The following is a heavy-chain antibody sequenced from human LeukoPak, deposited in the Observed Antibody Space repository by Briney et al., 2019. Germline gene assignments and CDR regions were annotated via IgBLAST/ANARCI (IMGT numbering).Heavy chain of an antibody. V-gene: IGHV1-69*04. CDR3: ARAMGDRNDYGDYWFDP. D-gene: IGHD4-17*01. CDR2: IIPILGIA. Sequence: SVKVSCKASGGTFSSYAISRVRQAPGQGLEWMGRIIPILGIANYAQKFQGRVTITADKSTSTAYMELSSLRSEDTAVYYCARAMGDRNDYGDYWFDPWGQGTLVTVSS. CDR1: GGTFSSYA. J-gene: IGHJ5*02.